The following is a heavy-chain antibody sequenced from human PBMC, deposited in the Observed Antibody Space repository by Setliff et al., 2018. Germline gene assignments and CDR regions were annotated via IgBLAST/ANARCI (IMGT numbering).Heavy chain of an antibody. CDR2: VNDSGSA. J-gene: IGHJ4*02. V-gene: IGHV4-34*01. CDR3: ARGRYYGSGSYSL. CDR1: GGSYSGYL. Sequence: SETLSLPCGVFGGSYSGYLWAWIRQSPGKGLEWIGDVNDSGSANYKPSLKSRLTISRDTSKNQLSLNLSSVTAADTAVYYCARGRYYGSGSYSLWGQGTLVTVSS. D-gene: IGHD3-10*01.